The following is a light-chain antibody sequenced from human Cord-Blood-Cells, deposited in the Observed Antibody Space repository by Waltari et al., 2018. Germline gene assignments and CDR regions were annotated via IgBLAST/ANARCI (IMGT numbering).Light chain of an antibody. Sequence: QLVLTQSPSASASLGASVKLTCTPSSGHSSYASAWHQQQPEKGPRYLMKLNSDGSHSKGDGIPDRFSGSSSGAERYLTISSLQSEDEADYYCQTWGTGIQVFGGGTKLTVL. CDR1: SGHSSYA. CDR2: LNSDGSH. CDR3: QTWGTGIQV. V-gene: IGLV4-69*01. J-gene: IGLJ3*02.